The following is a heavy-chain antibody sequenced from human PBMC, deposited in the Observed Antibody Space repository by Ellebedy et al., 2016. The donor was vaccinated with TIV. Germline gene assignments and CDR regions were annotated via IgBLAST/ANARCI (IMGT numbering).Heavy chain of an antibody. Sequence: KVSCQGSGYSFTTYWIGWVRQMPGKGLEWMGIIYPGDSDTRYSPSFQGQVTISADESITTAYLQWSGLRASDTAMYYCARLNAGYSGYIDYWGQGTLVTVSS. D-gene: IGHD5-12*01. CDR2: IYPGDSDT. CDR3: ARLNAGYSGYIDY. J-gene: IGHJ4*02. V-gene: IGHV5-51*01. CDR1: GYSFTTYW.